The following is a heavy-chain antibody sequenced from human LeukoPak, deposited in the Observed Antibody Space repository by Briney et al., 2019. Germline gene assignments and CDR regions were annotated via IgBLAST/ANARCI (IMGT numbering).Heavy chain of an antibody. D-gene: IGHD2-2*01. CDR1: GYTFTGYY. J-gene: IGHJ4*02. Sequence: ASVKVSCKASGYTFTGYYMHWVRRAPGQGLEWMGWINPNSGGTNYAQKFQGRVTMTRDTSISTAYMELSRLRSDDTAVYYCARDCSSTSCYDYWGQGTLVTVSS. CDR3: ARDCSSTSCYDY. CDR2: INPNSGGT. V-gene: IGHV1-2*02.